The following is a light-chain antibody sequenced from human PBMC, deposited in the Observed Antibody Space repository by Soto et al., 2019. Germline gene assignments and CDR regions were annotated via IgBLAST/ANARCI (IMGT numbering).Light chain of an antibody. J-gene: IGLJ2*01. Sequence: QSVLTQPPSASGTPGQRVTISCSGSSSNIGSNYVYWYQQLPGTAPKLLIYSNNQRPSGVPDRFSGSKSGTSASLAISGLRSEDEADYYCAAWDDRLSDLLFGGGTKVTVL. V-gene: IGLV1-47*02. CDR3: AAWDDRLSDLL. CDR1: SSNIGSNY. CDR2: SNN.